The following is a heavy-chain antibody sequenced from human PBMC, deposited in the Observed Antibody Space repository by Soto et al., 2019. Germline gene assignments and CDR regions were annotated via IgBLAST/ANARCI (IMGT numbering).Heavy chain of an antibody. J-gene: IGHJ3*02. D-gene: IGHD6-6*01. CDR2: IIPIFGTA. Sequence: GASVKVSCKASGGTFSSYAINWVRQAPGQGLEWMGGIIPIFGTANYAQNLQGRVTITADESTTTAYMALSSLRSEDTPVYYCAKHSTSSDAFDIWGQGTMVTVSS. CDR1: GGTFSSYA. CDR3: AKHSTSSDAFDI. V-gene: IGHV1-69*13.